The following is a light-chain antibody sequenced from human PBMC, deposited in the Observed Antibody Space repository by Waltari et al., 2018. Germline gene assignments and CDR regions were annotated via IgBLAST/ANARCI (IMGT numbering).Light chain of an antibody. J-gene: IGLJ2*01. V-gene: IGLV3-1*01. CDR3: QAWDSNNVV. Sequence: SSGLTQPPSLSVSPGQTATITCSGDTLGGRYVSLYQQKPGQSPVLVISQDIKRPSGIPERFSGSNSGNTATLTISGTQTMDEADYFCQAWDSNNVVFGGGTRLTIL. CDR1: TLGGRY. CDR2: QDI.